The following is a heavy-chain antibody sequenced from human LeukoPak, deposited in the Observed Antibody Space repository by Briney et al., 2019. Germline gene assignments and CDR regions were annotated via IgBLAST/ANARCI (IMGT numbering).Heavy chain of an antibody. CDR2: INPGDSDT. J-gene: IGHJ4*02. V-gene: IGHV5-51*01. Sequence: KVGESLKISCKVSGYSFITYWMGWVRQMPGKGLEWMGIINPGDSDTRYSPSFQGQVTISVDKSISTAYLQWSSLKASDTAMYYCARRYGGNVDYWGQGTLVTVSS. D-gene: IGHD4-23*01. CDR3: ARRYGGNVDY. CDR1: GYSFITYW.